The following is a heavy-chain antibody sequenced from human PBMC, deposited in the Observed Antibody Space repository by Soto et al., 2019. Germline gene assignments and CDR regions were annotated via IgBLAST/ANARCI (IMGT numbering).Heavy chain of an antibody. D-gene: IGHD3-3*01. V-gene: IGHV3-48*03. CDR1: GFTFSSYE. CDR3: ARDAHYDFWSGLFDY. Sequence: PGGSLRLSCAASGFTFSSYEMNWVRQAPGKGLEWVSYISSSGSTIYYADSVKGRFTISRDNAKNSLYLQMNSLRAEDTAVYYCARDAHYDFWSGLFDYWGQGTLVTVSS. CDR2: ISSSGSTI. J-gene: IGHJ4*02.